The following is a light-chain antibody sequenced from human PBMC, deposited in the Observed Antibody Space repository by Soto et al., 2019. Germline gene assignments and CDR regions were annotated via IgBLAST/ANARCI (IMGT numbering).Light chain of an antibody. CDR1: QSVSSN. CDR3: QQYNNWPRA. Sequence: EIVMTQSPATLSVSPGERATLSCRASQSVSSNLAWYQQKPGQAPRLLSYGASTRATGIPARFSGSGSGTEFTLTISSLQSEDFAVYYCQQYNNWPRAVGQGTKVEIK. J-gene: IGKJ1*01. V-gene: IGKV3-15*01. CDR2: GAS.